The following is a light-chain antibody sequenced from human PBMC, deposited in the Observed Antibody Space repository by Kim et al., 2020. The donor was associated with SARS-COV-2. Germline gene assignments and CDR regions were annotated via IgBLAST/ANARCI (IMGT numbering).Light chain of an antibody. J-gene: IGKJ1*01. CDR2: DAS. CDR1: QSVSNN. V-gene: IGKV3-15*01. CDR3: QQYSKWRT. Sequence: SRSPGERSPLSCRASQSVSNNLAWYQQKPGQAPRLLMYDASTRATGIPARFSGSGSGTEFTLTISSLQSEDFAVYYCQQYSKWRTFGQGTKVDIK.